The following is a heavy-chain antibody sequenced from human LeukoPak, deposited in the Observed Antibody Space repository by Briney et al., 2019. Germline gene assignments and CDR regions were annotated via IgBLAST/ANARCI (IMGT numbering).Heavy chain of an antibody. CDR2: INPNSGGT. CDR3: ATRGVRVRGVIDTSWYYFDY. D-gene: IGHD3-10*01. J-gene: IGHJ4*02. CDR1: GYTFTGYY. V-gene: IGHV1-2*02. Sequence: GASVKVFCKASGYTFTGYYMHWVRQAPGQGLEWMGWINPNSGGTNYAQKFQGRVTMTRDTSISTAYMELSRLRSDDTAVYYCATRGVRVRGVIDTSWYYFDYWGQGTLVTVSS.